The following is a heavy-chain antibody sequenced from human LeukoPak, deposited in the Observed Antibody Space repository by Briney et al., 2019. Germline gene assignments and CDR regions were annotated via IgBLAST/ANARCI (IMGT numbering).Heavy chain of an antibody. Sequence: KTSETLSLTCTVSGGSISSSSYYWGWIRQPPGKGLEWIGSIYYRGSTYYNPSLKSRVTISVDTSKNQFSLKLSSVTAADTAVYYCARVYLVGAFYAFDIWGQGTMVTVSS. D-gene: IGHD1-26*01. J-gene: IGHJ3*02. CDR1: GGSISSSSYY. CDR2: IYYRGST. V-gene: IGHV4-39*07. CDR3: ARVYLVGAFYAFDI.